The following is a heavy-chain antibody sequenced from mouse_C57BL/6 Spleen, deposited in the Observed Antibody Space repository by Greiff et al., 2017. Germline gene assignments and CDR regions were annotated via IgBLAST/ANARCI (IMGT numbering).Heavy chain of an antibody. CDR3: TRRDYSNYGFAY. CDR2: IDPETGGT. V-gene: IGHV1-15*01. J-gene: IGHJ3*01. CDR1: GYTFTDYE. Sequence: QVQLQQSGAELVRPGASVTLSCTASGYTFTDYEMHWVQQTPVHGLEWIGAIDPETGGTAYNQKFTGKAILTADESYSTAYMEIRSLTSEDSAVYYCTRRDYSNYGFAYWGQGSLVTVAA. D-gene: IGHD2-5*01.